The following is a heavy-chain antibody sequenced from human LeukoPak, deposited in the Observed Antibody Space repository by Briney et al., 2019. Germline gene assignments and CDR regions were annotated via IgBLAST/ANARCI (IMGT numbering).Heavy chain of an antibody. Sequence: ASVKVSCKASGYTLTSYGISWVRQAPGQGLEWMGWISAYNGNTNYAQKLQGRVTMTTDTSTSTAYMEQRSLRSDDTAVYYCARGTTVTDYGWFDPWGQGTLVTVSS. J-gene: IGHJ5*02. CDR1: GYTLTSYG. V-gene: IGHV1-18*01. CDR3: ARGTTVTDYGWFDP. D-gene: IGHD4-17*01. CDR2: ISAYNGNT.